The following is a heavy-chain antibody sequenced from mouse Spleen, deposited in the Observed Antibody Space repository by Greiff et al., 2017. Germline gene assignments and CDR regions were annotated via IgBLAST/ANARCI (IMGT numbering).Heavy chain of an antibody. D-gene: IGHD2-4*01. Sequence: QVQLKQSGAELVRPGASVTLSCKASGYTFTDYEMHWVKQTPVHGLEWIGAIDPETGGTAYNQKFKGKAILTADKSSSTAYMELRSLTSEDSAVYYCTRADDYYFDYWGQGTTLTVSS. CDR2: IDPETGGT. CDR3: TRADDYYFDY. J-gene: IGHJ2*01. V-gene: IGHV1-15*01. CDR1: GYTFTDYE.